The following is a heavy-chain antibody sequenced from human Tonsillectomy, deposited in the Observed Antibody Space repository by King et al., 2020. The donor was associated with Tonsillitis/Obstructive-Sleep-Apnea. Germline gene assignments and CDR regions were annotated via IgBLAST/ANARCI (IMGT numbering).Heavy chain of an antibody. J-gene: IGHJ4*02. CDR1: GGTFSSYP. CDR2: IIPIFGTA. Sequence: VQLVQSGAEVKKPGSSVTVSCKASGGTFSSYPISWVRQAPGQGLEWMGGIIPIFGTANYAQKFQGRVTITADESTSTAYMELSSLRSEDTAVYYCARGPSPTVTTSHFDYWGQGTLVTVSS. CDR3: ARGPSPTVTTSHFDY. D-gene: IGHD4-11*01. V-gene: IGHV1-69*01.